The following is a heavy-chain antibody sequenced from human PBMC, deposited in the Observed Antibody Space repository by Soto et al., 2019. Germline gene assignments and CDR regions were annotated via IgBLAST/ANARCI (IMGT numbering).Heavy chain of an antibody. V-gene: IGHV3-21*01. CDR1: GFTFSSYS. Sequence: EVQLVESGGGLVKPGGSLRLSCAASGFTFSSYSMNWVRQAPGKGLEWVSSISSSSSYIYYADSVKGRFTISRDNAKNSLYLQMNSLRAEDTAVYYCARDTYYDSSVYFYYYYGMYVWGQGTTVTVSS. CDR3: ARDTYYDSSVYFYYYYGMYV. J-gene: IGHJ6*02. D-gene: IGHD3-22*01. CDR2: ISSSSSYI.